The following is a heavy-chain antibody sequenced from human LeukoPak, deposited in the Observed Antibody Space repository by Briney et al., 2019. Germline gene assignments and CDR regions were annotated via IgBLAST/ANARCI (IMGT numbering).Heavy chain of an antibody. CDR2: INPNSGGT. CDR1: GYTFTDYY. CDR3: ARDNEAYCGGDCYSEVDNWFDP. Sequence: GASVKVSCKASGYTFTDYYMHWVRQAPGQGLEWMGWINPNSGGTNYAQKFQGRVTMTRDTSISTAYMELSRLRSDDTAVYYCARDNEAYCGGDCYSEVDNWFDPWGQGTLVTVSS. J-gene: IGHJ5*02. D-gene: IGHD2-21*02. V-gene: IGHV1-2*02.